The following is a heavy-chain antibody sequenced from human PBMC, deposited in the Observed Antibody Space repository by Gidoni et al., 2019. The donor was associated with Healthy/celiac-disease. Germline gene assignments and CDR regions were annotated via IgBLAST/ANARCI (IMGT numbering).Heavy chain of an antibody. V-gene: IGHV3-23*01. CDR3: ANGGLEIATIHY. CDR1: GFTFSSYA. D-gene: IGHD2-21*01. Sequence: EVQLLESGGGLVQPGGSLRPSCAASGFTFSSYAMSWVRQAPGKGLEWVSAISCSGGSTYYADSVKGRFTISRDNSKNTLYLQMNSLRAEDTAVYYCANGGLEIATIHYWGQGTLVTVSS. CDR2: ISCSGGST. J-gene: IGHJ4*02.